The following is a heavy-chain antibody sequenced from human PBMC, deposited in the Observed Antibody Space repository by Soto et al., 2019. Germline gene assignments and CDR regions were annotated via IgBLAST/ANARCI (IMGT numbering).Heavy chain of an antibody. CDR3: ASSGYSSGGSCPYPQYYYYGMDD. CDR2: IIPIFGTG. CDR1: GGTFSSYA. Sequence: QVQLVQSGAEVKKPGSSVKVSCKASGGTFSSYAVSWVRQAPGQGLEWMGGIIPIFGTGDYAQKFQGRVTMTAEESTSTAYMELSSLRSEDTGVYYCASSGYSSGGSCPYPQYYYYGMDDWGQGTTVTVSS. D-gene: IGHD2-15*01. J-gene: IGHJ6*02. V-gene: IGHV1-69*12.